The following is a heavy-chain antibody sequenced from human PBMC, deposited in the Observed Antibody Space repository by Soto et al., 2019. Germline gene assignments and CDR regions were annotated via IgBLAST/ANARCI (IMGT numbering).Heavy chain of an antibody. CDR3: AREETAIFGVVNFDY. CDR1: GFTFSDYY. Sequence: PGGSLRLSCAASGFTFSDYYMSWIRQAPGKGLEWVSYISSSSSYTNYADSVKGRFTISRDNAKNSLYLQMNSLRAEDTAVYYCAREETAIFGVVNFDYWGQGTLVNVSS. CDR2: ISSSSSYT. D-gene: IGHD3-3*01. V-gene: IGHV3-11*06. J-gene: IGHJ4*02.